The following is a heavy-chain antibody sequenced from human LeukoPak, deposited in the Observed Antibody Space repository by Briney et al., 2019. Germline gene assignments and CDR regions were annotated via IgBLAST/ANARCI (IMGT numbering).Heavy chain of an antibody. V-gene: IGHV3-21*04. D-gene: IGHD2-21*02. J-gene: IGHJ4*02. CDR3: AKDLFVVVTAIGDY. CDR1: GFTFSSYS. CDR2: ISSSSSYI. Sequence: PGGSLRLSCAASGFTFSSYSMNWVRQAPGKGLEWVSSISSSSSYIYYADSVKGRFTISRDNSKNTLYLQMNSLRAEDTAVYYCAKDLFVVVTAIGDYWGQGTLVTVSS.